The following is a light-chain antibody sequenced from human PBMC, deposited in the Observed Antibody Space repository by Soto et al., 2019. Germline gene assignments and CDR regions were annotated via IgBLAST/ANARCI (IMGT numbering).Light chain of an antibody. V-gene: IGKV1-5*01. J-gene: IGKJ5*01. CDR2: DAS. CDR3: KQYNSYSIP. Sequence: DIQMTQSPSTLSASVGDRVTITCRASQSISSWLAWYQQKPGKAPKLMIYDASSLESGVPSRFSGSEYGTEFTLTISRLQPDDFATYYCKQYNSYSIPFGQGTRLEIK. CDR1: QSISSW.